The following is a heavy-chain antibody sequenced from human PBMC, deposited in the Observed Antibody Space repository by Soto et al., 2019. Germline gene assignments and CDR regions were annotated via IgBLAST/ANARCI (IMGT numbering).Heavy chain of an antibody. CDR1: GVTFSNAW. Sequence: GGSLRLSCAASGVTFSNAWINWVRQAPGKGLEWVGRIESKTDGGTTDYAEPVKGRFAISRDDSNNMVYLQMNSLKIEDTAVYYCTTDSYSTIIIVRFDYWGHGTLVTVSS. D-gene: IGHD3-22*01. V-gene: IGHV3-15*07. CDR3: TTDSYSTIIIVRFDY. CDR2: IESKTDGGTT. J-gene: IGHJ4*01.